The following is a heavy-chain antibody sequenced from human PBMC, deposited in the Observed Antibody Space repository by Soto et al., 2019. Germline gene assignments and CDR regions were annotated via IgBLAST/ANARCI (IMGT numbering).Heavy chain of an antibody. CDR1: GFTFSSYA. CDR3: AKGVVRYRSSYALDY. V-gene: IGHV3-23*01. CDR2: ISGSGGST. J-gene: IGHJ4*02. D-gene: IGHD6-6*01. Sequence: GGSLRLSCAASGFTFSSYAMSWVRQAPGKGLEWVSAISGSGGSTYYADSVKGRFTISRDNSKNTLYLQMNSLRAEDTAVYYCAKGVVRYRSSYALDYWGQGTLVPVSS.